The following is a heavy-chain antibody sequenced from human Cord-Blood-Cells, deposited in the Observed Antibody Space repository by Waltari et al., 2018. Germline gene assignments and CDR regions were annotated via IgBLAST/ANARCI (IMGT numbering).Heavy chain of an antibody. V-gene: IGHV1-69-2*01. D-gene: IGHD2-2*01. CDR3: ATLGKGYCSSTSCYAFDI. CDR2: VDPEDGET. J-gene: IGHJ3*02. CDR1: GHPFTDYY. Sequence: EVQLVQSGAEVKKPGATVKISCKVFGHPFTDYYIHWVHQAPGKGLEWMGLVDPEDGETIYAEKFQGRVTITADTSTDTAYMELSSLRSEDTAVYYCATLGKGYCSSTSCYAFDIWGQGTMVTVSS.